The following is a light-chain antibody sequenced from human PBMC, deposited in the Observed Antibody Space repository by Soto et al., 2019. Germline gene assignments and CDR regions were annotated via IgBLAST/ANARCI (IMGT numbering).Light chain of an antibody. CDR1: SSDVGGHNY. CDR3: SSFTSSSTYV. V-gene: IGLV2-14*01. J-gene: IGLJ1*01. Sequence: QSVLTQPASVSGSPGQSITISCTGTSSDVGGHNYVSWYQQHPGRAPKLLIYDVSNRPSGVSNRFSASKSGNTASLTISGLQAEDEADYYCSSFTSSSTYVFGAGTKLTVL. CDR2: DVS.